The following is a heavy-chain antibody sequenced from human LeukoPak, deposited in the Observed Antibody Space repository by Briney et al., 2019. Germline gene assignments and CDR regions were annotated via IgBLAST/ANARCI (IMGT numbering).Heavy chain of an antibody. J-gene: IGHJ4*02. V-gene: IGHV3-23*01. D-gene: IGHD5-12*01. CDR3: AKGRYSGYVPDY. CDR1: GFTFSSYA. CDR2: ISGSGGST. Sequence: PGGSLRLSCAASGFTFSSYAMSWVRQAPEKGLEWVSAISGSGGSTYYADSVKGRFTISRDNSKNTLYLQMNSLRAEDTAVYYCAKGRYSGYVPDYWGQGTLVTVSS.